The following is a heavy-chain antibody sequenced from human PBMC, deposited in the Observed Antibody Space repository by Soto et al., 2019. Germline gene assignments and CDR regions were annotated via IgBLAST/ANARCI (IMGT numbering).Heavy chain of an antibody. Sequence: QVQLVQCGVEVKKPGTSAKVSCKASGYTFRRYGINWVRQAPGQGLEWMGWISPYNGYTSSAQSLQGRLTMTTDISTSTAYMELRTLRSDDTAVYYCARDAFPLSVNSLALDIWGQGTMVTVSS. CDR1: GYTFRRYG. CDR3: ARDAFPLSVNSLALDI. J-gene: IGHJ3*02. V-gene: IGHV1-18*01. D-gene: IGHD1-20*01. CDR2: ISPYNGYT.